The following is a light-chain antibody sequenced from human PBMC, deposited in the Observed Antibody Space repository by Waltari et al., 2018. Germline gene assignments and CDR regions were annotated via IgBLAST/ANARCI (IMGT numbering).Light chain of an antibody. V-gene: IGLV2-8*01. CDR1: SSAVGGYNY. CDR2: EIN. J-gene: IGLJ2*01. CDR3: SSYAGNNIVI. Sequence: QSALTQPPSASGSPGQSVTISCTGTSSAVGGYNYVPWYQQHPGKAPKLIIFEINKRPSGVPDRFSGSKSGNTASLTVSGLQAEDEADYYCSSYAGNNIVIFGGGTKLTVL.